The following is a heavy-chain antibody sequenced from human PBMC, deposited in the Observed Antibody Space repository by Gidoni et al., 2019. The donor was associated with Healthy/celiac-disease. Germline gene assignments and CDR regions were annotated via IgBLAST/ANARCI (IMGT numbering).Heavy chain of an antibody. Sequence: QVQLVQSGAEVKKPGSSVKVSCKASGGTFSSYTISWVRQAPGQGLEWMGRIIPSLGIANYAQKFQGRVTITADKSTSTAYMELSSLRSEDTAVYYCAREGPDSSSWFYGMDVWGQGTTVTVSS. V-gene: IGHV1-69*08. CDR2: IIPSLGIA. CDR3: AREGPDSSSWFYGMDV. CDR1: GGTFSSYT. D-gene: IGHD6-13*01. J-gene: IGHJ6*02.